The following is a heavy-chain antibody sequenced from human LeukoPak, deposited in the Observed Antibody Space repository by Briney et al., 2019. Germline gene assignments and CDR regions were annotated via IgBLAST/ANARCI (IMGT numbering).Heavy chain of an antibody. Sequence: PGGSLRLSCAASGFVFSNYDMSWVRQAPGKGLEWVSGILNSGNDKDYADSVRGRFTVSRDNAKNSLYLQMNSLRDEDTAVYYCASSGSYRFDYWGQGTLVTVSS. CDR3: ASSGSYRFDY. CDR1: GFVFSNYD. CDR2: ILNSGNDK. J-gene: IGHJ4*02. D-gene: IGHD1-26*01. V-gene: IGHV3-23*01.